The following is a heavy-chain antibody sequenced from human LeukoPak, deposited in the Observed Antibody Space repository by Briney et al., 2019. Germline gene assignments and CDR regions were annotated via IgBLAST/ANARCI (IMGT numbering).Heavy chain of an antibody. CDR2: ISSSGNTI. Sequence: PGGSLRLSCAASGFTYSSYEMNWARQAPGRGREGVLYISSSGNTIYYADSLTSRFTISRDNAKNSLYLQMTSLRAEDTAVYYCAELGITMFWGVWGKGTTVTISS. J-gene: IGHJ6*04. D-gene: IGHD3-10*02. V-gene: IGHV3-48*03. CDR1: GFTYSSYE. CDR3: AELGITMFWGV.